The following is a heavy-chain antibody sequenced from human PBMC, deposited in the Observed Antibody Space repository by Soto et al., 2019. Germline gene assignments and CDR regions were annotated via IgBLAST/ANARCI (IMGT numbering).Heavy chain of an antibody. CDR3: TTDPGDVNYFDY. D-gene: IGHD7-27*01. CDR2: IKSKTDGGTT. V-gene: IGHV3-15*01. J-gene: IGHJ4*02. Sequence: GGSLRLSCAASGFTFSNAWMSWVHQAPGKGLEWVGRIKSKTDGGTTDYAAPVKGRFTISRDDSKNTLYLQMNSLKTEDTAVYYCTTDPGDVNYFDYWGQGTLVTVSS. CDR1: GFTFSNAW.